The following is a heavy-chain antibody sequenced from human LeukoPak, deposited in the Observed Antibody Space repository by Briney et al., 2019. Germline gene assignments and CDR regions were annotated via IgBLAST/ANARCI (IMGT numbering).Heavy chain of an antibody. Sequence: ASVKVSCKASGYTFTSYAMHWVRQAPGQRLEWMGWINAGDGNTKYSQKFQGRVTITRDTSASTAYMELSSLRSEDTAVYYCARGDYYDSSVPYWGQGTLVTVSS. J-gene: IGHJ4*02. CDR2: INAGDGNT. D-gene: IGHD3-22*01. CDR1: GYTFTSYA. CDR3: ARGDYYDSSVPY. V-gene: IGHV1-3*01.